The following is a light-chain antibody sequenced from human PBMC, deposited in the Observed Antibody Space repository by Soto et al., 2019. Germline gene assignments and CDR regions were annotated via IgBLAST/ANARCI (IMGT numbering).Light chain of an antibody. CDR1: QSVLYSSNNKNY. CDR3: QKYYSTSWT. Sequence: DIVMTQSPDSLAVSLGERATINCKSSQSVLYSSNNKNYLAWYQQKPGQPPKLLIYWASTRESGVPDRFSGSGSGTDFTLTISSLQAEDVAVYYCQKYYSTSWTCGQGNKGDIK. J-gene: IGKJ1*01. V-gene: IGKV4-1*01. CDR2: WAS.